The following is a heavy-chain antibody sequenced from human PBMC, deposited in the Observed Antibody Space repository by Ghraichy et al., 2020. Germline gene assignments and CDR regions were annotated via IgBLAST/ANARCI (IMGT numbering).Heavy chain of an antibody. CDR1: GFTFSSYW. J-gene: IGHJ2*01. CDR2: IKQDGTEK. Sequence: GESLNISCAASGFTFSSYWMSWVRQAPGKGLEWVANIKQDGTEKYYVDSVKGRFTISRDNAKNSLYLQMNSLRAEDTAVYNCARAGGYDSTDFDLWGRGTPVTVSS. D-gene: IGHD5-12*01. CDR3: ARAGGYDSTDFDL. V-gene: IGHV3-7*03.